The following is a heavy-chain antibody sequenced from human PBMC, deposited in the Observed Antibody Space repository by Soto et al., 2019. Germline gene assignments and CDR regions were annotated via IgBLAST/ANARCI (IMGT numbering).Heavy chain of an antibody. CDR2: IYPGDSDT. CDR1: GYSFTSYW. D-gene: IGHD3-10*01. CDR3: ARADLRKEGWFAFDI. J-gene: IGHJ3*02. Sequence: GESLKISCKGSGYSFTSYWIGWVRQMPGKGLEWMGIIYPGDSDTRYSPSFQGQVTISADKSISTAYLQWSSLKASDTAMYYCARADLRKEGWFAFDIWGQGTMVTVSS. V-gene: IGHV5-51*01.